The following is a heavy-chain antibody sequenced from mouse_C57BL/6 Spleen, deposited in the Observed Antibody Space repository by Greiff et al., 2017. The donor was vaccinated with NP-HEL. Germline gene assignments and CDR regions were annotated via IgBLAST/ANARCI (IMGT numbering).Heavy chain of an antibody. CDR2: INPSNGGT. V-gene: IGHV1-53*01. J-gene: IGHJ1*03. CDR1: GYTFTSYW. D-gene: IGHD1-1*01. Sequence: QVQLQQPGTELVKPGASVKLSCKASGYTFTSYWMHWVKQRPGQGLEWIGNINPSNGGTNYNEKFKSKATLTVDKSSSPAYMQLSSLTSEDSAVYYCARCPDYGRDWYFDVWGTGTTVTVSS. CDR3: ARCPDYGRDWYFDV.